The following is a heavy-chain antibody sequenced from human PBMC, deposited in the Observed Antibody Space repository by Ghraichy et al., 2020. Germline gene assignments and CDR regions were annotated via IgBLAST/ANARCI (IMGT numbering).Heavy chain of an antibody. CDR2: IYHSGST. CDR1: GYSISSGYY. CDR3: ARARARDYYDILTGYFLFDY. D-gene: IGHD3-9*01. Sequence: SQTLSLTCTVSGYSISSGYYWGWIRQPPGKGLEWIGSIYHSGSTYYNPSLKSRATISVDTSKNQFSLKLSSVTAADTAVYYCARARARDYYDILTGYFLFDYWGQGTLVTVSS. V-gene: IGHV4-38-2*02. J-gene: IGHJ4*02.